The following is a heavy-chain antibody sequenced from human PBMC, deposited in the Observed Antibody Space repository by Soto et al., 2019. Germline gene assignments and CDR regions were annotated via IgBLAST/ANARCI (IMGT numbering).Heavy chain of an antibody. CDR2: IWYDGSNK. D-gene: IGHD4-4*01. V-gene: IGHV3-33*01. CDR1: GFTFSSYG. CDR3: ARDPGMTTVTTYVYAFDI. Sequence: SGGSLRFSCAASGFTFSSYGMHWVRQAPGKGLEWVAVIWYDGSNKYYADSVKGRFTISRDNSKNTLYLQMNSLRAEDTAVYYCARDPGMTTVTTYVYAFDIWGQGTMVTVSS. J-gene: IGHJ3*02.